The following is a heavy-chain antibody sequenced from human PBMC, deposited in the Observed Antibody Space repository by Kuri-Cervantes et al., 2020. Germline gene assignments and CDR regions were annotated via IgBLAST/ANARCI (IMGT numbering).Heavy chain of an antibody. CDR2: INHSGST. CDR3: ARGLDYPSTFDY. D-gene: IGHD2-2*03. J-gene: IGHJ4*01. V-gene: IGHV4-34*01. CDR1: GGSFSGYY. Sequence: SETLSLTCAVYGGSFSGYYWSWIRQPPGKGLEWIGEINHSGSTNYNPSLKSRVTISVDTSKSQFSLRLSSVTAADTAVYFCARGLDYPSTFDYWGQGALVTVSS.